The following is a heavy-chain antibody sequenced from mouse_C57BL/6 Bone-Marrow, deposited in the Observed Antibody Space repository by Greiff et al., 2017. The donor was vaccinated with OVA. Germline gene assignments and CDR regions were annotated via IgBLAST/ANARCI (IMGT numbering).Heavy chain of an antibody. Sequence: QVQLKESGAELARPGASVKLSCKASGYTFTSYGISWVKQRTGQGLEWIGEIYPRSGNTYYNEKFKGKATLTADKSSSTAYMELRSLTSEDSAVYFCARRILGRYFDYWGQGTTLTVSS. CDR3: ARRILGRYFDY. J-gene: IGHJ2*01. V-gene: IGHV1-81*01. D-gene: IGHD4-1*01. CDR2: IYPRSGNT. CDR1: GYTFTSYG.